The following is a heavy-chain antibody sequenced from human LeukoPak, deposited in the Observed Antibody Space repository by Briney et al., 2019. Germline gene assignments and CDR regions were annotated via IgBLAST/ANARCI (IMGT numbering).Heavy chain of an antibody. D-gene: IGHD2-15*01. V-gene: IGHV5-51*01. CDR3: ARHGRYCSGGSCPVGY. Sequence: GESLKISCKGSGSSFTSYWIGWVRQMPGKGLEWMGIIYPGDSDTRYSPSFQGQVTISADKSISTAYLQWSSLKASDTAMYYCARHGRYCSGGSCPVGYWGQGTLVTVSS. J-gene: IGHJ4*02. CDR1: GSSFTSYW. CDR2: IYPGDSDT.